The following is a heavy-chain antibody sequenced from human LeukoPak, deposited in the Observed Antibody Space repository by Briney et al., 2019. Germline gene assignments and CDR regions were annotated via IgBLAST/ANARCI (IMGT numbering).Heavy chain of an antibody. Sequence: GASVKVSCKASGYTFTSYGISWVRQAPGQGLEWMGWINPNSGGTNYAQKFQGRVTMTRDTSISTAYMELSRLRSDDTAVYYCARDTTYCTNGVCHSPPFDPWGQGTLVTVSS. CDR2: INPNSGGT. CDR3: ARDTTYCTNGVCHSPPFDP. D-gene: IGHD2-8*01. J-gene: IGHJ5*02. V-gene: IGHV1-2*02. CDR1: GYTFTSYG.